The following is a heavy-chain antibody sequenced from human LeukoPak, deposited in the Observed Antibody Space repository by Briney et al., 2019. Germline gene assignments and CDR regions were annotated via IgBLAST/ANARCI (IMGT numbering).Heavy chain of an antibody. CDR3: ARAREQLGNNWFDP. CDR1: GFTFSSYW. J-gene: IGHJ5*02. CDR2: IKRDGSEK. Sequence: PGGSLRLSCAASGFTFSSYWMTWVRQAPGKGLEWVGNIKRDGSEKYYVDSVKGRFTISRDNAKNSLYLQMNSLRAEDTAVYYCARAREQLGNNWFDPWGQGTLVTVSS. D-gene: IGHD6-13*01. V-gene: IGHV3-7*01.